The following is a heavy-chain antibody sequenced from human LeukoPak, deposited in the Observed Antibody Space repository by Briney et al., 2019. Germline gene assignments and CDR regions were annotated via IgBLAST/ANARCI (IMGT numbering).Heavy chain of an antibody. CDR3: ARDASDIVVVPASDY. Sequence: ASVKVSCKASGYTFTSYGISWVRQAPGQGLEWMGWISAYNGNTNYAQKLQGRVTMTTDTSTSAAYMELRSLRSDDTAVYYCARDASDIVVVPASDYWGQGTLVTVSS. CDR2: ISAYNGNT. V-gene: IGHV1-18*01. J-gene: IGHJ4*02. D-gene: IGHD2-2*01. CDR1: GYTFTSYG.